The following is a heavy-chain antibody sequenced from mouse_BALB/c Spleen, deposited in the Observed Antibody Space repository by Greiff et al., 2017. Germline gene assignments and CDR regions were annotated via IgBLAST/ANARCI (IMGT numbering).Heavy chain of an antibody. V-gene: IGHV1-54*01. CDR2: INPGSGGT. Sequence: QVQLQQSGAELVRPGTSVKVSCKASGYAFTNYLIEWVKQRPGQGLEWIGVINPGSGGTNYNEKFKGKATLTADKSSSTAYMQLSSLTSDDSAVYFCAREVYYYGSSDVPSAMDDWGQGTSVTVSS. J-gene: IGHJ4*01. CDR3: AREVYYYGSSDVPSAMDD. D-gene: IGHD1-1*01. CDR1: GYAFTNYL.